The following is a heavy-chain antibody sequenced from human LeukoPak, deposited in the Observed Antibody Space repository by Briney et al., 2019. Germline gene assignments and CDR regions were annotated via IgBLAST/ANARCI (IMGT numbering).Heavy chain of an antibody. CDR3: ARGPGEGGSSGYYYGKPEDPAEYYFGY. CDR2: INPSGGRT. J-gene: IGHJ4*02. V-gene: IGHV1-46*01. D-gene: IGHD3-22*01. CDR1: GYTFTSYY. Sequence: GASVKVSCKASGYTFTSYYMHWVRQAPGQGLEWMGIINPSGGRTSYAQKFQGRVSMTRDMSTSTVYMELSSLRSEDTAVYYCARGPGEGGSSGYYYGKPEDPAEYYFGYWGQGTLVTVSS.